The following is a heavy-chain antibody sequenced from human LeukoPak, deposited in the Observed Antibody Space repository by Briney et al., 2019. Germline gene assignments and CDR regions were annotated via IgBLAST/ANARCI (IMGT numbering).Heavy chain of an antibody. Sequence: GGFLRLSCAASGFTVSSNYMSWVRQAPGKGLEWVSVIYSGGSTYYADSVKGRFTISRDNSKNTLYLQMNSLRAEDTAVYYCARGTYQRAFDIWGQGTMVTVSS. J-gene: IGHJ3*02. V-gene: IGHV3-53*01. D-gene: IGHD2-2*01. CDR1: GFTVSSNY. CDR3: ARGTYQRAFDI. CDR2: IYSGGST.